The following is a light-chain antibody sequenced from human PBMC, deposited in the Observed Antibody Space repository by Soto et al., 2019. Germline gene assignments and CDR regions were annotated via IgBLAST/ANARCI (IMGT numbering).Light chain of an antibody. CDR2: DAS. J-gene: IGKJ4*01. CDR3: QQRSNWPQIT. CDR1: QSVSKY. V-gene: IGKV3-11*01. Sequence: EIVLTQSPATLSLSPGERATLSCRASQSVSKYLAWYQQKPGQVPRLLIHDASNRATGIPARFSGSGSGTDCTLTISSLEPEDFGVYYCQQRSNWPQITFGGGTKVEIK.